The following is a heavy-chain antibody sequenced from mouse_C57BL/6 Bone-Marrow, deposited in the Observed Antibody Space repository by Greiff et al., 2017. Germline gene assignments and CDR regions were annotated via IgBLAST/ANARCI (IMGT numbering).Heavy chain of an antibody. CDR3: ARWTEVAPYDFDY. CDR1: GYTFTSYW. Sequence: VQLQQPGAELVMPGASVKLSCKASGYTFTSYWMHWVKQRPGQGLEWIGEIDPSDSYTNYNQKFKGKSTLTVDKSSSTAYMQLSSLTSEDSAVYDCARWTEVAPYDFDYWGQGTTLTVSS. J-gene: IGHJ2*01. CDR2: IDPSDSYT. D-gene: IGHD1-1*01. V-gene: IGHV1-69*01.